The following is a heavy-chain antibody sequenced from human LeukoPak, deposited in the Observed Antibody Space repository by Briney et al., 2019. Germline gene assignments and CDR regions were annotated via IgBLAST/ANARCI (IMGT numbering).Heavy chain of an antibody. J-gene: IGHJ6*02. Sequence: GSLRLSCAASGFTFSSYSMNWVRQAPGKGLEWVSSISSSSSYIYYADSVKGRFTISRDNAKNSLYLQMNSLRAEDTAVYYCARWLRGIADEDGVDVWGQGTTVTVSS. CDR3: ARWLRGIADEDGVDV. D-gene: IGHD6-13*01. CDR2: ISSSSSYI. CDR1: GFTFSSYS. V-gene: IGHV3-21*01.